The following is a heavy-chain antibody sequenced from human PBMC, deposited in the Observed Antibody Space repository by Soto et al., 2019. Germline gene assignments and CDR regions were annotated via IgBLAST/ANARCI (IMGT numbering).Heavy chain of an antibody. CDR2: ISGSGGST. J-gene: IGHJ4*02. D-gene: IGHD3-10*01. CDR3: ARDSGWPILNFDN. V-gene: IGHV3-23*01. CDR1: GFTFSSYA. Sequence: GGSLRLSCAASGFTFSSYAMSWVRQGPGKGLEWVSAISGSGGSTYYADSVKGRFTISRDNSKNTLYLQMNSLRAEDTAVYFCARDSGWPILNFDNWGQGTSVHVSS.